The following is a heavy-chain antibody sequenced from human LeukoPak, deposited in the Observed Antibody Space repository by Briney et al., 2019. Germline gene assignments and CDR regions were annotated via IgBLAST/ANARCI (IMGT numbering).Heavy chain of an antibody. V-gene: IGHV4-39*07. CDR2: IYYSGST. J-gene: IGHJ4*02. CDR1: GGSISSSSYY. CDR3: ASLLRLAVAEFYFDY. D-gene: IGHD6-19*01. Sequence: SETLSLTCTVSGGSISSSSYYWGWIRQPPGKGLEWIGNIYYSGSTYYNPSLKSRVTISVDTSKNQFSLKLSSVTAADTAVYYCASLLRLAVAEFYFDYWGQGTLVTVSS.